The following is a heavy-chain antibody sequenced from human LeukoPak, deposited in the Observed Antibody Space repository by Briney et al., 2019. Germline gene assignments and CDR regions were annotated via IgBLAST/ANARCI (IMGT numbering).Heavy chain of an antibody. Sequence: ASVKVSCKASGYTFTTYAMHWVRQAPGQRLEWMGWINAGNGNTKYSQKFQARVTITRDTSASTAYMELSSLRSEDTAVYYCARGQGGYSRYYYYGMDVWGQGTTVTVSS. J-gene: IGHJ6*02. CDR1: GYTFTTYA. CDR2: INAGNGNT. CDR3: ARGQGGYSRYYYYGMDV. V-gene: IGHV1-3*01. D-gene: IGHD5-18*01.